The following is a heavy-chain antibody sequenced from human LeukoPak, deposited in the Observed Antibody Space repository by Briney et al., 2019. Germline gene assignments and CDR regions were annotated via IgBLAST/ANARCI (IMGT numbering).Heavy chain of an antibody. Sequence: GGSLRLSCATSGFTLTSYTMHWVRQAPGKGLEWVAVVSYDGTKISYADSVKGRFTMSRDISKNTLYLQMNSLKPEDSALYYCARDRVQIWSYVGTFDSWGQGTLVTVSS. J-gene: IGHJ4*02. D-gene: IGHD5-18*01. CDR2: VSYDGTKI. CDR3: ARDRVQIWSYVGTFDS. CDR1: GFTLTSYT. V-gene: IGHV3-30-3*01.